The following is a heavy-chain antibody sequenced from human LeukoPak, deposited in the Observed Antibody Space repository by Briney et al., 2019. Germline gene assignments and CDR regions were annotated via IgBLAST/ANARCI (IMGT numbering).Heavy chain of an antibody. D-gene: IGHD6-19*01. CDR3: ARGPSGSGWPYFDY. J-gene: IGHJ4*02. Sequence: ASVKVSCKASGYTFTGYYMHWVRQTPGQGLEWMGWINPNSGGTNYAQKFQGRVTMTRDTSISTAYMELSRLRSDDTAVYYCARGPSGSGWPYFDYWGQGTLVTVSS. CDR2: INPNSGGT. V-gene: IGHV1-2*02. CDR1: GYTFTGYY.